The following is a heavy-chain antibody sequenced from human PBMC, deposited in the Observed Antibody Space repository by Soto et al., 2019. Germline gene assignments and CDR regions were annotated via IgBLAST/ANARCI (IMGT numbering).Heavy chain of an antibody. CDR1: GFTFSSYG. Sequence: PGGSLRLSCAASGFTFSSYGMHWVRQAPGKGLEWVAVIWYDGSNKYYADSVKGRFTISRDNSKNTLYLQMNSLRAEDTAVYYCARSEDGDLYYFDYWGQGTLVTVSS. V-gene: IGHV3-33*01. J-gene: IGHJ4*02. CDR2: IWYDGSNK. CDR3: ARSEDGDLYYFDY. D-gene: IGHD4-17*01.